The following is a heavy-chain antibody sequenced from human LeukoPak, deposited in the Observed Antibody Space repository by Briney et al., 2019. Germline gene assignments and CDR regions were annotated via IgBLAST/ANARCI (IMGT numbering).Heavy chain of an antibody. CDR1: RDSISIDSYY. CDR2: IYTSGST. D-gene: IGHD2-8*02. V-gene: IGHV4-61*02. CDR3: ARDTGWFDP. J-gene: IGHJ5*02. Sequence: SQTLSLTCTVPRDSISIDSYYTSCIRQPAGKGLEWIGRIYTSGSTNYNRSLKSRVTTSIDTSMHKFSLKLSSVTAADTAVYYCARDTGWFDPWGQGTLVTVSS.